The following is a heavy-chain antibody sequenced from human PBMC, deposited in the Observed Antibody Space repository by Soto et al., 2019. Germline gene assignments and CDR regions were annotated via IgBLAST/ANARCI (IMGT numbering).Heavy chain of an antibody. CDR3: ARDSLGVPTDFDY. J-gene: IGHJ4*02. V-gene: IGHV3-33*01. CDR1: GFSFSTYG. CDR2: MWSNGNK. D-gene: IGHD2-8*01. Sequence: QVQLVESRGGVVQPGRSLTLSCAASGFSFSTYGMHWIRQAPGKGLEWVAVMWSNGNKNYADSVKGRFTISRDTSQNILFLQMDSLRAEDTAVYYCARDSLGVPTDFDYWGQGTLVTVSS.